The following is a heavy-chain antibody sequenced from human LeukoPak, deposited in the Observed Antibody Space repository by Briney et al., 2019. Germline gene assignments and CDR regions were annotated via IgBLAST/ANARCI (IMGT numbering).Heavy chain of an antibody. CDR2: IYYSGST. J-gene: IGHJ2*01. CDR3: ARVPPTVTASYWYFDL. V-gene: IGHV4-31*03. D-gene: IGHD4-17*01. CDR1: GGFISSGGYY. Sequence: SETLSLTCTVSGGFISSGGYYWSWIRQHPGKGLEWIGYIYYSGSTYYNPSLKSRVTISVDTSKNQFSLKLSSVTAADTAVYYCARVPPTVTASYWYFDLWGRGTLLTVSS.